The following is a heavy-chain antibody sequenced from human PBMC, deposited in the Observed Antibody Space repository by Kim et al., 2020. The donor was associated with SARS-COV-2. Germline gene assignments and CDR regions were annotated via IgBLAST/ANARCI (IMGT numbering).Heavy chain of an antibody. J-gene: IGHJ6*02. D-gene: IGHD2-15*01. CDR3: ARGSHSTPDV. CDR2: ISSDGTGT. Sequence: GGSLRLSCAASGFTFRSYGMHWVRQAPGKGLVWVSRISSDGTGTTYAASVKGRFTISRDNAKNTLYLQMTSLRVEDTAVYYCARGSHSTPDVWGQGTTVTVS. V-gene: IGHV3-74*03. CDR1: GFTFRSYG.